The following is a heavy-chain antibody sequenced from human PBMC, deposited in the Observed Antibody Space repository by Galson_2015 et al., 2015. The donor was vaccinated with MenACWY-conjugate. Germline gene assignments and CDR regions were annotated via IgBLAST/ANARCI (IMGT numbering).Heavy chain of an antibody. V-gene: IGHV3-7*03. CDR2: IKQDGSEK. CDR3: ARGGATGGAFRY. CDR1: GFTFSSFW. Sequence: SLRLSCAASGFTFSSFWMSWVRQAPGKGLECVANIKQDGSEKYYVDSVKGRFTISRDNAQNSLYLQINSLRAEDTAVYYCARGGATGGAFRYWGQGTLVIVSS. D-gene: IGHD2-21*01. J-gene: IGHJ4*02.